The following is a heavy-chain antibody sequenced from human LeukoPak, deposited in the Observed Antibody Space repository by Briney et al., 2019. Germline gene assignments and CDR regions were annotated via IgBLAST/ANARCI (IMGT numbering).Heavy chain of an antibody. D-gene: IGHD6-13*01. V-gene: IGHV4-34*01. Sequence: KGLEWIGEINHSGSTNYNPSLKSRVTISVDTSKNQFSLKLSSVTAADTAVYYCASPWAAGYWGQGTLVTVSS. CDR2: INHSGST. CDR3: ASPWAAGY. J-gene: IGHJ4*02.